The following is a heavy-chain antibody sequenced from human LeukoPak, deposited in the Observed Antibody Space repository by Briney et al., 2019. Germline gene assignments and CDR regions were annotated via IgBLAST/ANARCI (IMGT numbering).Heavy chain of an antibody. CDR2: INHSGST. V-gene: IGHV4-34*01. CDR1: GGSFSGYY. D-gene: IGHD6-19*01. J-gene: IGHJ4*02. CDR3: ARGKGSGWTFDY. Sequence: SGTLSLTCAVYGGSFSGYYWTWIRQPPGKGLEWVGEINHSGSTNYNPSLKSRVTISVDTSKNQFSLKLSSVTAADTAVYYCARGKGSGWTFDYWGQGTLVTVSS.